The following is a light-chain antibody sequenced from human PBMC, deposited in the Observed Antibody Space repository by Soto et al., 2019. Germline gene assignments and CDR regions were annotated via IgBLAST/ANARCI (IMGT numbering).Light chain of an antibody. V-gene: IGKV3-20*01. CDR2: GTS. Sequence: EIVLTQSPGTLSLSPGERATLSCRSIQTFSSSYLAWYQQKPGQAPRLLIYGTSSRATGIPDRFSGSGSGKDFTITISRLEPEDFTVYYCLQYGSSTQWTFGHGTKVDIK. CDR3: LQYGSSTQWT. J-gene: IGKJ1*01. CDR1: QTFSSSY.